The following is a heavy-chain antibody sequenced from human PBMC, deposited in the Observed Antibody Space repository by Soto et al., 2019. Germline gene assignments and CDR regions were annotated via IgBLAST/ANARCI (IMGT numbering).Heavy chain of an antibody. Sequence: GGSLRLSCAASGFTFSSYAMSWVHQAPGKGLEWVSAISGSGGSTYYAASVKGRFTISRANTKNTLYLQMNSLRAEATAVYYCAKRVLGVAMPGLKAFDIWGQGTMVTGSS. CDR2: ISGSGGST. J-gene: IGHJ3*02. CDR3: AKRVLGVAMPGLKAFDI. V-gene: IGHV3-23*01. D-gene: IGHD2-15*01. CDR1: GFTFSSYA.